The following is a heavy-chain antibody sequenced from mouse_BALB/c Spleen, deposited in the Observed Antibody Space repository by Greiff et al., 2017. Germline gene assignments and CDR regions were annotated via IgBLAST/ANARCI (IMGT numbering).Heavy chain of an antibody. J-gene: IGHJ3*01. CDR2: IWAGGST. D-gene: IGHD2-4*01. CDR1: GFSLTNYG. CDR3: ARDDYDEAN. V-gene: IGHV2-9*02. Sequence: QVQLKQSGPGLVAPSQSLSITCTASGFSLTNYGVHWVRQPPRKGLEWLGVIWAGGSTNYNSALMSRLSISKDNSKSQVFLKMNSLQTDDTAMYYCARDDYDEANWGQGTLVTVSA.